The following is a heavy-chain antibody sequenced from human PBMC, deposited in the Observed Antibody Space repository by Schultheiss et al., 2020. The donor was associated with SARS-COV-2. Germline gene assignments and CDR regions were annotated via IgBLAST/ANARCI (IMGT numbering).Heavy chain of an antibody. V-gene: IGHV3-9*01. CDR1: GFTFSSYA. Sequence: GGSLRLSCAASGFTFSSYAMHWVRQAPGKGLEWVSGISWNSGSIGYADSVKGRFTISRDNAKNSLYLQMNSLRAEDTAVYYCARGGDDGRSDYYYGMDVWGQGTTVTVSS. CDR3: ARGGDDGRSDYYYGMDV. CDR2: ISWNSGSI. D-gene: IGHD4-17*01. J-gene: IGHJ6*02.